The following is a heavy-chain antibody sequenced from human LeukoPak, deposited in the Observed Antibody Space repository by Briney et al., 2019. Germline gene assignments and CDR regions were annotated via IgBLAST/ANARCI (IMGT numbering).Heavy chain of an antibody. CDR1: GYTFTSYG. CDR3: ARDAVEYSSSGYFDY. V-gene: IGHV1-18*01. Sequence: ASVKVSRKASGYTFTSYGISWVRQAPGQGLEWMGWISAYNGNTNYAQKLQGRVTMTTDTSTSTAYMELRSLRSEDTAVYYCARDAVEYSSSGYFDYWGQGTLVTVSS. D-gene: IGHD6-6*01. J-gene: IGHJ4*02. CDR2: ISAYNGNT.